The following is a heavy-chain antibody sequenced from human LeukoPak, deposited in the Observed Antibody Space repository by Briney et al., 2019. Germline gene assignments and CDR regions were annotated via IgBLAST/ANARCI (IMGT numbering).Heavy chain of an antibody. CDR2: INPSGGST. CDR3: ARDGTYDYVWGSYRYEDY. CDR1: GYTFTSYY. D-gene: IGHD3-16*02. J-gene: IGHJ4*02. Sequence: ASVKVSCKASGYTFTSYYMHWVRQASGQGLEWMGIINPSGGSTSYAQKFQGRVTMTRDTSTSTVYMELSSLRSEDTAVYYCARDGTYDYVWGSYRYEDYWGQGTLVTVSS. V-gene: IGHV1-46*01.